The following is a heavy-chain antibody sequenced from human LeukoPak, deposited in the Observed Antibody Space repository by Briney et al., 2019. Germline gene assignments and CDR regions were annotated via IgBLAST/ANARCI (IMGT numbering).Heavy chain of an antibody. D-gene: IGHD3-10*01. V-gene: IGHV5-51*01. J-gene: IGHJ4*02. Sequence: RESLKISCQVSGYIFTNYLLGWVRQTPPKGLAWMGIIYPADSDTPYSPSSQGQVTLSAYKSISTVYLQWSSLKASDTAMYYCARQSRDGSKGGGYYFDYWGQGTLVTVSS. CDR2: IYPADSDT. CDR3: ARQSRDGSKGGGYYFDY. CDR1: GYIFTNYL.